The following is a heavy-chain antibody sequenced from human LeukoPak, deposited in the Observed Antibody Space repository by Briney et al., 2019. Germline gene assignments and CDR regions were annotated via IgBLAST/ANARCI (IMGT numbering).Heavy chain of an antibody. Sequence: GGSLRLSCAASGFTFSSYWMHWVRQAPGKGLEWVANIKQDGSEKYYVDSVKGRFTISRDNAKNSLYLQMNSLRAEDTAVYYCARDYSIAAAGIFDYWGQGTLVTVSS. CDR2: IKQDGSEK. CDR3: ARDYSIAAAGIFDY. CDR1: GFTFSSYW. V-gene: IGHV3-7*01. J-gene: IGHJ4*02. D-gene: IGHD6-13*01.